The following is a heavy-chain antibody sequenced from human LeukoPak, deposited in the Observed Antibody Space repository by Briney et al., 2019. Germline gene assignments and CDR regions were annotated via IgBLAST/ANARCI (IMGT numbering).Heavy chain of an antibody. J-gene: IGHJ6*02. CDR1: GGSISSSNW. CDR2: IYHSGST. D-gene: IGHD3-10*01. V-gene: IGHV4-4*02. CDR3: ASGKFGEFGMDV. Sequence: PSETLSLTCAVSGGSISSSNWWSWVRQPPGKGLEWIGEIYHSGSTNYNPSLKSRVTISVDRSKNQFSLKLSSVTAAGTAVYYCASGKFGEFGMDVWGQGTTVTVSS.